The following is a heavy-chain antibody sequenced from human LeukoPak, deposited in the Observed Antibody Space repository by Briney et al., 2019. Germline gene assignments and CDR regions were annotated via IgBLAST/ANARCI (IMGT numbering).Heavy chain of an antibody. J-gene: IGHJ4*02. Sequence: ASVKVSCKASGYTFTSYDINWVRQATGQGLEWMGWMNPNSGNTGYAQKFQGRVTMTRNTSISTAYMKLSSLRSEDTAVYYCARGRRLRSSGYYFPSYYFDYWGQGTLVTVSS. V-gene: IGHV1-8*01. CDR1: GYTFTSYD. D-gene: IGHD3-22*01. CDR3: ARGRRLRSSGYYFPSYYFDY. CDR2: MNPNSGNT.